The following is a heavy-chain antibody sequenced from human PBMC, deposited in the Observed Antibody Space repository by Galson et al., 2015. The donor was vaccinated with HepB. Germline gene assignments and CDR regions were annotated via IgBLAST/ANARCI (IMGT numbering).Heavy chain of an antibody. J-gene: IGHJ5*02. CDR1: RFTFSNYN. CDR2: ISSNSDYI. CDR3: ARDWGKAVAGMWWLDP. Sequence: SLRLSCAASRFTFSNYNMNWVRQPPGKGLGWVASISSNSDYIYYADSVKGRFTISRDNAKNSLYLQMNGLRAEDTALYYCARDWGKAVAGMWWLDPWGQGTLVTVSS. D-gene: IGHD6-19*01. V-gene: IGHV3-21*01.